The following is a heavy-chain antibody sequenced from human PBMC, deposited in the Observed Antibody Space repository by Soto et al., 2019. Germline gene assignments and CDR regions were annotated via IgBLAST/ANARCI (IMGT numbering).Heavy chain of an antibody. V-gene: IGHV1-18*01. J-gene: IGHJ4*03. CDR2: ISAYDGNT. CDR3: ARARRSYSRYDRGRYFDY. CDR1: GYTFTSYG. D-gene: IGHD5-12*01. Sequence: ASLKASCKASGYTFTSYGISWVRQAPGQGLEWMGWISAYDGNTNYAQKLQGRVTMTTDTSTSTAYMELRSLISDDTAVYYCARARRSYSRYDRGRYFDYRG.